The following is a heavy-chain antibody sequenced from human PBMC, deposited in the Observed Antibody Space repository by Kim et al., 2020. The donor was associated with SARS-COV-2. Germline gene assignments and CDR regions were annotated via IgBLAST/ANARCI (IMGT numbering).Heavy chain of an antibody. CDR3: ARVASGGAVTNYYSDY. V-gene: IGHV1-46*01. CDR1: GYTFSSYY. J-gene: IGHJ4*02. CDR2: LNPRGGGT. D-gene: IGHD4-17*01. Sequence: ASVKVSCKASGYTFSSYYMHWVRQAPGQRLEWMGILNPRGGGTSYAQKFQGRVTMSRDTSTSTVYMELSSLTSEDTAVYYCARVASGGAVTNYYSDYWGQGTLVTVSS.